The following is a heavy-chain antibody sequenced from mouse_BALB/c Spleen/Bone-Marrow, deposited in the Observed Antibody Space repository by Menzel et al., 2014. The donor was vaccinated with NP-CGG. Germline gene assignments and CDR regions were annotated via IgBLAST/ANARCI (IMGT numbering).Heavy chain of an antibody. J-gene: IGHJ2*01. Sequence: QVQLKESGAELVKPGASVKLSCKTSGYTFTSYWIQWVKQRPGRGLGWIGEIFPGTVTPYYNEKFKGKATLTIDTSSSTASMQLSSLTSEDSAVYFCARRGYGYLDYWGQGTTLTVSS. CDR1: GYTFTSYW. V-gene: IGHV1S132*01. CDR2: IFPGTVTP. D-gene: IGHD2-10*02. CDR3: ARRGYGYLDY.